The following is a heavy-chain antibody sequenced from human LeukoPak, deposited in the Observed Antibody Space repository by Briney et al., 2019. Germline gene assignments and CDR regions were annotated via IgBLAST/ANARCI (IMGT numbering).Heavy chain of an antibody. V-gene: IGHV4-34*01. D-gene: IGHD6-13*01. J-gene: IGHJ5*02. CDR2: INHSGST. Sequence: SETLSLTCAVYGGSFSGYYWSWIRQPPGKGLEWIGEINHSGSTNYNPSLKSRVTISVDTSKNQFSLKLSSVTAADTAVYYCARGAPSSSWYCGWFDPWGQGTLVTVSS. CDR1: GGSFSGYY. CDR3: ARGAPSSSWYCGWFDP.